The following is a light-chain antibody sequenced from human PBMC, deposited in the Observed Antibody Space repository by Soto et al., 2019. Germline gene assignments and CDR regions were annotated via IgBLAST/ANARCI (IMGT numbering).Light chain of an antibody. V-gene: IGKV1-39*01. Sequence: DIQMTQSPSSLSASVGDRVTITCRASQPVTNYLSWYQQKPGKAPKLFIYAASRLQSGVPSRFSGGRSGPDFTLTISSLLTEDFATYYCQQSYIAPWTFGQGTKVDIK. J-gene: IGKJ1*01. CDR3: QQSYIAPWT. CDR2: AAS. CDR1: QPVTNY.